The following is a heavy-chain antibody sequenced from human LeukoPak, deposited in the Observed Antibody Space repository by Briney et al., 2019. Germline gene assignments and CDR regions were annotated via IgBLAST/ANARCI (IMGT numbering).Heavy chain of an antibody. CDR2: INHSGGT. CDR3: ARSRDSGSYHIFDY. D-gene: IGHD1-26*01. CDR1: GGSFSGYY. V-gene: IGHV4-34*01. Sequence: PSETLSLTCAVYGGSFSGYYWSWIRQPPGKGLEWIGEINHSGGTNYNPSLKSRVTISVDTSKNQFSLKLSSVTAADTAVYYCARSRDSGSYHIFDYWGQGTLVTVSS. J-gene: IGHJ4*02.